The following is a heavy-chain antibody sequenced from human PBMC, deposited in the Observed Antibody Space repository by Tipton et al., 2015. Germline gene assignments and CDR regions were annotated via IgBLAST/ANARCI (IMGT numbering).Heavy chain of an antibody. V-gene: IGHV4-59*01. CDR2: IYNSGGT. D-gene: IGHD6-13*01. Sequence: TLSLTCTVSGGSISSDYWNWIRQPPGKGLEWIGYIYNSGGTNYNPSLRSRVTISVDTSKNQFSLKLSSVTSADTAVYFCARGFGTWYPSYYYYGMDVWGQGTTVTVS. J-gene: IGHJ6*02. CDR3: ARGFGTWYPSYYYYGMDV. CDR1: GGSISSDY.